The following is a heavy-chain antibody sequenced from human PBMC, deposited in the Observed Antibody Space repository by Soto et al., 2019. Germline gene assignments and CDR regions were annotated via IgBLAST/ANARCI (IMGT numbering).Heavy chain of an antibody. CDR3: AKDKEDLYRFWSGYSPLDY. Sequence: EVQLLESGGGLVQPGGSLRLSCVASGFTFTNYAMTWVRQAPGKGLEWVSTLSGSAVSTYYADSVKGRFTISRDNFKNTLYLQMNSLRAEDTAKYYCAKDKEDLYRFWSGYSPLDYWGQGTLVTVSS. CDR1: GFTFTNYA. J-gene: IGHJ4*02. V-gene: IGHV3-23*01. CDR2: LSGSAVST. D-gene: IGHD3-3*01.